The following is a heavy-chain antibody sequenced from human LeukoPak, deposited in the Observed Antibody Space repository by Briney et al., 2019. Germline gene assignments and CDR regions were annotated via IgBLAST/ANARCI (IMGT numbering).Heavy chain of an antibody. CDR2: IYYSGST. Sequence: SQTLSLTCSVSGGSISSGDYYWSWIRQPPGKGLEWIGYIYYSGSTYYNPSLESRVTISVDTSKNQFSLKLSSVTAADTAVYYCARLIYYDSSDYLDYWGQGSLVTVSS. V-gene: IGHV4-30-4*08. CDR3: ARLIYYDSSDYLDY. J-gene: IGHJ4*02. D-gene: IGHD3-22*01. CDR1: GGSISSGDYY.